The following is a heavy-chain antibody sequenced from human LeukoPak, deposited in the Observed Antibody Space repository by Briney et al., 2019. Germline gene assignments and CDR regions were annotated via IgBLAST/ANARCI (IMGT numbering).Heavy chain of an antibody. D-gene: IGHD1-1*01. CDR1: GFTFSRSW. J-gene: IGHJ4*02. Sequence: AGGSLRLSCAASGFTFSRSWMSWVRQAPGKGLEWVANINQDGSEKYYVDSMKGRFTVSRDNARNSLYLQMDSLRAEDTAMYYCARGGTFVSDYWGQGTLATVSS. V-gene: IGHV3-7*01. CDR3: ARGGTFVSDY. CDR2: INQDGSEK.